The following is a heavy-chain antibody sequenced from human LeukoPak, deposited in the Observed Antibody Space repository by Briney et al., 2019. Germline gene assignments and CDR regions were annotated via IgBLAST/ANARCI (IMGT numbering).Heavy chain of an antibody. D-gene: IGHD4-11*01. CDR3: ARGLIYSPNWFDP. J-gene: IGHJ5*02. V-gene: IGHV3-66*01. Sequence: GWSLRLSCAGSGFTVSSNYMSWVRQAPGKGLEWVSVIYTGGNTYYADSVKGRFTISRDNSKNTLYLQMNSLRAEDTAVYYCARGLIYSPNWFDPWGQGTLVTVSS. CDR1: GFTVSSNY. CDR2: IYTGGNT.